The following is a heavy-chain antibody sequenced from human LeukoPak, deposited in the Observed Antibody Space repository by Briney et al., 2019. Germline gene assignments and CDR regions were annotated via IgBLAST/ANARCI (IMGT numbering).Heavy chain of an antibody. J-gene: IGHJ4*02. CDR2: ITGSGNDA. CDR3: AKGATGLRIVGDD. Sequence: GGSLRLSCAASGFTFSNYAMTWVRQAPGKGLEWVSTITGSGNDAYYADSVKGRFTISRDNSKNMLYLQMNSLRAEDTAVYYCAKGATGLRIVGDDWCQGTLVTVSS. D-gene: IGHD2-15*01. V-gene: IGHV3-23*01. CDR1: GFTFSNYA.